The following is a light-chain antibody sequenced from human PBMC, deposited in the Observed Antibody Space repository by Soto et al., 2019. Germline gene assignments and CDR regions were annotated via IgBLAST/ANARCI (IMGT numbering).Light chain of an antibody. CDR2: RTS. CDR1: QTIDTN. J-gene: IGKJ1*01. CDR3: QQYGTSPQT. Sequence: TQSPSTLSSSVRDRVTVTCRASQTIDTNLAWYQQKPGQAPRLLIYRTSTRATGIPDRFSGGGSGTDFTLTISRLAPEDFAVYYCQQYGTSPQTFGQGTKVDIK. V-gene: IGKV3-20*01.